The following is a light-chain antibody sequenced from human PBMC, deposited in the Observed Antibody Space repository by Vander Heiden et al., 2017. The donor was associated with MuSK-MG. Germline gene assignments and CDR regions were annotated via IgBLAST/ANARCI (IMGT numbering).Light chain of an antibody. V-gene: IGLV3-21*02. Sequence: SYVLTQPPSVSVAPGQTARITCGGNNIGSKSVHWYQQKPGQAPVLVVYDDSDWPSGIPERFSGSNSGNTATLTISRVEAGDEADYYCQVWDSSSVVFGGGTKLTVL. CDR3: QVWDSSSVV. CDR1: NIGSKS. CDR2: DDS. J-gene: IGLJ2*01.